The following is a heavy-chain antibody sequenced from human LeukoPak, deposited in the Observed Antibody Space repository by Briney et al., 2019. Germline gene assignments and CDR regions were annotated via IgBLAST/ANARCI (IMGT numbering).Heavy chain of an antibody. CDR2: IYHSGST. V-gene: IGHV4-30-2*01. CDR3: ARGFSAVDY. D-gene: IGHD3-10*01. CDR1: GGSISSGGYS. Sequence: PSETLSLTCAVYGGSISSGGYSWSWIRQPPGKGLEWIGYIYHSGSTYYNPSLKSRVTISVDRSKNQFSLKLSSVTAADTAVYYCARGFSAVDYWGQGTLVTVSS. J-gene: IGHJ4*02.